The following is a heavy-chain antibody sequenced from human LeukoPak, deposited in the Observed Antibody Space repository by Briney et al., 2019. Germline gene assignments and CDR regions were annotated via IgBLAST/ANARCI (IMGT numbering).Heavy chain of an antibody. D-gene: IGHD3-16*01. J-gene: IGHJ6*03. CDR2: INSDGSST. CDR1: GFTFSSYW. V-gene: IGHV3-74*01. CDR3: TKGVMLTNYFYMDV. Sequence: GGSLRLSCAASGFTFSSYWMHWVRQAPGKGLVWVSRINSDGSSTSYADSVKGRFTISRDNAKNTLYLQMNSLRAEDTAVYYCTKGVMLTNYFYMDVWGNGTAVTVSS.